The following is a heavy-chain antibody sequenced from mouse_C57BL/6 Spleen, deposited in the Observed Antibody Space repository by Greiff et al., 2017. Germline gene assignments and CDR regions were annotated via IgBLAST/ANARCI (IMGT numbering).Heavy chain of an antibody. D-gene: IGHD1-1*01. CDR1: GYTFTDYN. CDR3: ARGYYYGSSYGDY. J-gene: IGHJ2*01. CDR2: INPNNGGT. Sequence: VQLQQSGPELVKPGASVKMSRKASGYTFTDYNMHWVKQSHGKSLEWIGYINPNNGGTSYNQKFKGKATLTVNKSSSTAYMELRSLTSEDSAVYYCARGYYYGSSYGDYWGQGTTLTVSS. V-gene: IGHV1-22*01.